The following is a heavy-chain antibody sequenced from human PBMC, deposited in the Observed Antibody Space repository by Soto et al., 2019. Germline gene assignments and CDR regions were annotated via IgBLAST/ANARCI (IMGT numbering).Heavy chain of an antibody. CDR1: GFSFSNYA. CDR3: ARGRGYCTGQTCYAVWFDP. CDR2: ISLTGTHT. V-gene: IGHV3-23*01. D-gene: IGHD2-8*02. J-gene: IGHJ5*02. Sequence: PGGSLRLCCEASGFSFSNYAMNWVRQGPGKGPEWVAGISLTGTHTYYADSVKGRFTVSRDNSKRQLHLQLNSLRVDDTAVYYCARGRGYCTGQTCYAVWFDPWGQGTQVTVSS.